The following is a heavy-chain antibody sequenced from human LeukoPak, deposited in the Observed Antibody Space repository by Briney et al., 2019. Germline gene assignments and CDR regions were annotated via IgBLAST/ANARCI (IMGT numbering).Heavy chain of an antibody. D-gene: IGHD3-10*01. Sequence: GESLKISCKGSGYSFTSYWIGWVRQMPGKGLEWMGIIYPRDSDTKYSPSFQGHVTISADKSTATAYLEWSSLKASDTAIYYCAKTAEFFGEFPFDYWGQGTLVTVSS. CDR2: IYPRDSDT. CDR1: GYSFTSYW. J-gene: IGHJ4*02. V-gene: IGHV5-51*01. CDR3: AKTAEFFGEFPFDY.